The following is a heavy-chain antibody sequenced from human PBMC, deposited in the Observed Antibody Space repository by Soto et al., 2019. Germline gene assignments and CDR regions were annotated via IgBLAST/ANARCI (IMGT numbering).Heavy chain of an antibody. V-gene: IGHV3-30*04. D-gene: IGHD3-10*01. CDR1: GFTFRSYA. CDR2: ISRDGSNK. J-gene: IGHJ4*02. Sequence: QVQVVESGGGVVQPGRSLRLSCAASGFTFRSYAMHWVRQAPGKGLEWVAVISRDGSNKYYVDSVKGRFTISRDNSKETVYLQMNSLRDEDSAMFYCARSRSGAVADSFDFWGQGTLVTVSS. CDR3: ARSRSGAVADSFDF.